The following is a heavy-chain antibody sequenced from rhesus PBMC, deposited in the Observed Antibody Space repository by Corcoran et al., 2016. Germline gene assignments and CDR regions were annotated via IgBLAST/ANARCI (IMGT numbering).Heavy chain of an antibody. Sequence: EVQLVQSGAEVKKPGASVKGSCKVSGYTFTELSMQGVRQAPGKGLEGMGGVDPLNDEIIHAAKFQGRFRMTEDTSTDPAYMELRSLRSEDTAVYYCARVESGSYYTDWYFDLWGPGTPITISS. V-gene: IGHV1-156*01. CDR3: ARVESGSYYTDWYFDL. CDR2: VDPLNDEI. D-gene: IGHD3-16*01. CDR1: GYTFTELS. J-gene: IGHJ2*01.